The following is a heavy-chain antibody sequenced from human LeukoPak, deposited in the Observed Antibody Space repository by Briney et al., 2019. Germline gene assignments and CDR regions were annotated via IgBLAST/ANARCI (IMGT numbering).Heavy chain of an antibody. V-gene: IGHV4-38-2*02. J-gene: IGHJ4*02. CDR3: ARVRGYDSSGYLDY. Sequence: SETLSLTCTVSGYSISSGYYWGWIRQPPGKGLEWIGSIYHSGSTYYNPSLKSRVTISVDTSKNQFSLRLSSVTAADTAVDYCARVRGYDSSGYLDYWGRGTLVTVSS. CDR2: IYHSGST. D-gene: IGHD3-22*01. CDR1: GYSISSGYY.